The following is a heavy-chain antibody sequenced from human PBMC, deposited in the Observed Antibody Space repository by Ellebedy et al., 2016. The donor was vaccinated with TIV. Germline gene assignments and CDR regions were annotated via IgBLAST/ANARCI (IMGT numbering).Heavy chain of an antibody. CDR1: GLTFNSYS. V-gene: IGHV3-48*01. Sequence: GESLKISCAGSGLTFNSYSMNWVRQAPGKGLEWISYISKSDTTYYADSVRGRFTISRDNAKRSLFLQMNSLRLEDTAVYYCARDAMIWIFDSWGQGTLVTVSS. J-gene: IGHJ4*02. D-gene: IGHD3-22*01. CDR2: ISKSDTT. CDR3: ARDAMIWIFDS.